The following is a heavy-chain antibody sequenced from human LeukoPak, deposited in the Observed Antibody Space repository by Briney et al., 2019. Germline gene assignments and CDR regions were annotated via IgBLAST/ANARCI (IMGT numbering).Heavy chain of an antibody. Sequence: GGSLRLSCAASGFTFSSYAMSWVRQAPGKGLEWVSAISGGGSNTYYADSVKGRFTISRGNSKNTLHLQMNSLRVDDTAVYYCARYSSGSINWFDPWGQGTLVTVSS. J-gene: IGHJ5*02. CDR3: ARYSSGSINWFDP. CDR1: GFTFSSYA. D-gene: IGHD3-10*01. V-gene: IGHV3-23*01. CDR2: ISGGGSNT.